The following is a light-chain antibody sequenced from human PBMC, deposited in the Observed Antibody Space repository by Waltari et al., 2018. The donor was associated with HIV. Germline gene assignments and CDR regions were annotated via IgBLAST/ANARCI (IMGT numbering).Light chain of an antibody. CDR1: RAIGRW. J-gene: IGKJ4*01. Sequence: DIQMAQSPASLSASVGDRVSITCRARRAIGRWVAWFQQKPGEAPTALLYKASTLHTGVPSRFAGSGSGTEFVLTIAGLEPEDFATYYCQQYSEIPRTFGGGTKVE. V-gene: IGKV1-16*01. CDR2: KAS. CDR3: QQYSEIPRT.